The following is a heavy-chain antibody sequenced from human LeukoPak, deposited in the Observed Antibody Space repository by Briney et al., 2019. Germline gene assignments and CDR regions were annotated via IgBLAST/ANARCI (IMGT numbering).Heavy chain of an antibody. CDR1: GFTFSSYA. CDR3: AKDSKVGATTGWFDP. J-gene: IGHJ5*02. D-gene: IGHD1-26*01. V-gene: IGHV3-23*01. Sequence: PGGSLRLSCAASGFTFSSYAMSWVRQAPGKGLEWVSAITGSGGSTYYADSVKGRFTISRDNSKNTLYLQMNSLRAEDTAVYYCAKDSKVGATTGWFDPWGQGTLVTVSS. CDR2: ITGSGGST.